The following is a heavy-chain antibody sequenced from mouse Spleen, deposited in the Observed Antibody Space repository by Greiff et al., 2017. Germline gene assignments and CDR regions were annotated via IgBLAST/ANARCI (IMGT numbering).Heavy chain of an antibody. V-gene: IGHV1-61*01. J-gene: IGHJ2*01. CDR1: GYTFTSYW. CDR3: ARRTPLVDY. Sequence: QVQLQQPGAELVRPGSSVKLSCKASGYTFTSYWMDWVKQRPGQGLEWIGNIYPSDSETHYNQKFKDKATLTVDKSSSTAYMQLSSLTSEDSAVYYCARRTPLVDYWGQGTTLTVSS. CDR2: IYPSDSET.